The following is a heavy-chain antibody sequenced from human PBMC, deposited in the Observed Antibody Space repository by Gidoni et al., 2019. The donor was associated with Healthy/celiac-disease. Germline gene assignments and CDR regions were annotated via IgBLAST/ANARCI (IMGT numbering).Heavy chain of an antibody. CDR3: ARELFYGGNPVNGMDV. D-gene: IGHD4-17*01. Sequence: EVQLVESGGGLVQPGGSLRLSCAASGFTFSSYWMHWVRQAPGKGLVGVSRINSDGSSTSYADSVKGRFTISRDNAKNTLYLQMNSLRAEDTAVYYCARELFYGGNPVNGMDVWGQGTTVTVSS. V-gene: IGHV3-74*01. CDR1: GFTFSSYW. J-gene: IGHJ6*02. CDR2: INSDGSST.